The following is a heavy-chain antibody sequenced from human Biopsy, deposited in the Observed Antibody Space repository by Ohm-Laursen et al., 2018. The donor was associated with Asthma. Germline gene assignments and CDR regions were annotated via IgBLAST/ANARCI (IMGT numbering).Heavy chain of an antibody. Sequence: SLRLSCAASKFIFRNYAMHWVRQAPGKGLEWVAVISYDGSSIYYADSVKGRFTISRDNSKNTLSLQINSLTAEDTAVYYCAREGVAGTHIEDWGQGTLVTVSS. J-gene: IGHJ4*02. CDR1: KFIFRNYA. D-gene: IGHD6-19*01. CDR2: ISYDGSSI. CDR3: AREGVAGTHIED. V-gene: IGHV3-30-3*01.